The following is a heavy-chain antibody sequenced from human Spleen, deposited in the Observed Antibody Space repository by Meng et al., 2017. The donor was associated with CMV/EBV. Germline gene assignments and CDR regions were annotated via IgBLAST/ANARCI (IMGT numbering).Heavy chain of an antibody. CDR1: GGSVSSGSYY. Sequence: SETLSLTCSVSGGSVSSGSYYWNWIRQPPGKGLEWIGYIYYSGSIKYNPSLKSRVTISRDTSKNQFSLKLTSVTAADTAVYYCARVGSSSSFGIDSWGQGSLVTVSS. CDR3: ARVGSSSSFGIDS. V-gene: IGHV4-61*01. J-gene: IGHJ4*02. D-gene: IGHD6-6*01. CDR2: IYYSGSI.